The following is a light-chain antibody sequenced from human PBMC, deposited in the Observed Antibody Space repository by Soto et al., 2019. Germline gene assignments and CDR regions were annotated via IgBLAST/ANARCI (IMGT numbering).Light chain of an antibody. CDR1: QDISNY. V-gene: IGKV1-33*01. Sequence: DIQMTQSPSSLSASVGDRVTITCQASQDISNYLNWYQQKPGKAPKLLIYDASNLETGVPSRFSGSGSGTDFTFTISSLQPEDIATYYCQQYDNLPLFFGRGTKVEIK. CDR2: DAS. J-gene: IGKJ4*01. CDR3: QQYDNLPLF.